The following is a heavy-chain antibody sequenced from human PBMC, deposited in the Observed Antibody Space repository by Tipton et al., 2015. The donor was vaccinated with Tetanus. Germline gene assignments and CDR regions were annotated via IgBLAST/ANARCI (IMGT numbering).Heavy chain of an antibody. Sequence: LSLTCAVYGGSFRGYYWSWIRQTPGKGLEWIGEINHSGSTNYNPSLKSRVTISVDTSKNHFSLKLSSVTAADTAVYYCARGAYYDILTGYSPSLYYFDYWGQGTLVTVSS. D-gene: IGHD3-9*01. J-gene: IGHJ4*02. CDR2: INHSGST. CDR1: GGSFRGYY. CDR3: ARGAYYDILTGYSPSLYYFDY. V-gene: IGHV4-34*01.